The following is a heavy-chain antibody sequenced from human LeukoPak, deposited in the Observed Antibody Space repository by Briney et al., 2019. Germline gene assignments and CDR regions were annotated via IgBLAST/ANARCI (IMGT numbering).Heavy chain of an antibody. D-gene: IGHD5-18*01. V-gene: IGHV5-51*01. CDR2: IYPGDSDT. Sequence: GESLKISCKGSGYRFTSYWIGWVRQMPGKGLEWMGIIYPGDSDTRYSPSFQGQVTISADKSISTAYLQWSSLKASDTAMYYCARTGYSYGRHNVYYFDYWGQGTLVTVSS. CDR3: ARTGYSYGRHNVYYFDY. CDR1: GYRFTSYW. J-gene: IGHJ4*02.